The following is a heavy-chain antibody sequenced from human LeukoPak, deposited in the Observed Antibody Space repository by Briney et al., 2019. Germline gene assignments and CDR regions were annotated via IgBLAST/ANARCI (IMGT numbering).Heavy chain of an antibody. Sequence: PGGSLRLSCAASGFTFSSYAMSWVRQAPGKGLEWVSAISGSGGSTYYADSVKGRFTNSRDNSKNTLYLQMNSLRAEDTAVYYCAKEPGYSSSWTNDYWGQGTLVTVSS. J-gene: IGHJ4*02. V-gene: IGHV3-23*01. CDR2: ISGSGGST. CDR3: AKEPGYSSSWTNDY. CDR1: GFTFSSYA. D-gene: IGHD6-13*01.